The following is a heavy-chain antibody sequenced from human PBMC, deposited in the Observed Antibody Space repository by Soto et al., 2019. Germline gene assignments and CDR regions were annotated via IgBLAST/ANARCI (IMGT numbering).Heavy chain of an antibody. V-gene: IGHV3-66*01. J-gene: IGHJ4*02. CDR3: VRDPWDY. CDR2: IYTGGST. Sequence: VQLVESGGGLVQPGGSLRRSCAASGFTVSSKYMSWVRQAPGKGLEWVSVIYTGGSTYYADSVKGRFTISRDNSKNTLYLQMNSLRDDDTAVYYCVRDPWDYWGQGTLVTVSS. CDR1: GFTVSSKY.